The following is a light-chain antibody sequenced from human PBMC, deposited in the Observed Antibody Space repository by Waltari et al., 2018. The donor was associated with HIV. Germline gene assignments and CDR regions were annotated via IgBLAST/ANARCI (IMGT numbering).Light chain of an antibody. Sequence: QSALTQPPSASGSPVQSVAIPCPGSSNDIVTYNFVSRYQPLPGKAPKLLIYDVTRRPPGIPDRFSGTKSGYTASLTVSDLQVEDEADYYCVSYTEKDTFLLFGGGTKLAV. J-gene: IGLJ2*01. CDR1: SNDIVTYNF. CDR3: VSYTEKDTFLL. CDR2: DVT. V-gene: IGLV2-8*01.